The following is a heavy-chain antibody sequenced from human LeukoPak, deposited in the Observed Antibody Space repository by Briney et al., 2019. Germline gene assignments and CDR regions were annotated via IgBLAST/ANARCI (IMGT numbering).Heavy chain of an antibody. D-gene: IGHD3-10*01. J-gene: IGHJ4*02. V-gene: IGHV3-66*01. CDR2: IYSGGST. CDR1: GFTVSSNY. Sequence: PGGSLRLSCAASGFTVSSNYMSWVRQAPGKGLEWVSVIYSGGSTYYADSVKGRFTISRDNSKNTLYLQMNSLRAEDTAVYYCAKAPAVGYYGSGSYYFDYWGQGTLVTVSS. CDR3: AKAPAVGYYGSGSYYFDY.